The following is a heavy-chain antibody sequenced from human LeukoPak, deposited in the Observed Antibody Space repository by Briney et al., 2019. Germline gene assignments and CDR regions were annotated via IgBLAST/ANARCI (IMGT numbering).Heavy chain of an antibody. CDR3: ASSYMGMTTINFDS. V-gene: IGHV4-59*01. D-gene: IGHD3-9*01. Sequence: LETLCLTCSVSGGSMFSYYWSWIRQPPGKGLEWVGYIYYTGSTNYNPSLKRRVTISLDTSKKQFSLKLSSVTAADTAVYYCASSYMGMTTINFDSWGQEPLDTVSS. J-gene: IGHJ4*02. CDR2: IYYTGST. CDR1: GGSMFSYY.